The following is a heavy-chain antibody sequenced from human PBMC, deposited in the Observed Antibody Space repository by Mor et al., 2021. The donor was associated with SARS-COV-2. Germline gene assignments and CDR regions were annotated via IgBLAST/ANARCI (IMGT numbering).Heavy chain of an antibody. V-gene: IGHV1-69*04. CDR2: IIPILGIA. J-gene: IGHJ6*02. Sequence: GRIIPILGIANYAQKFQGRVTITADKSTSTAYMELSSLRSEDTAVYYCAREWASGINYGSGSPYYYYGMDVWGQGTTVTVSS. D-gene: IGHD3-10*01. CDR3: AREWASGINYGSGSPYYYYGMDV.